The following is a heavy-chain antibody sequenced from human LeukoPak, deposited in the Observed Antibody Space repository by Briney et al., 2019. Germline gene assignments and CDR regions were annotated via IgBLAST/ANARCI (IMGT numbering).Heavy chain of an antibody. CDR1: GFTFSNAW. V-gene: IGHV3-15*01. CDR3: AFLIAAAPDY. CDR2: IKSKTDGGTT. D-gene: IGHD6-13*01. J-gene: IGHJ4*02. Sequence: GGSLRLSCAASGFTFSNAWMSWVRQAPGKGLEWVGRIKSKTDGGTTDYAAPVKGRFTISRDDSKNTLYLQMNSQRAEDTAVYYCAFLIAAAPDYWGQGTLVTVSS.